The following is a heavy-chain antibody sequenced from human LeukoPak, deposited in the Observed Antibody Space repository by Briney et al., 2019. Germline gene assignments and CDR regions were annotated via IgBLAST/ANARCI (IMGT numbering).Heavy chain of an antibody. J-gene: IGHJ4*02. V-gene: IGHV5-51*01. CDR1: AYSFTSYW. D-gene: IGHD3-22*01. CDR3: ARLEDHYDSSGYYLSY. CDR2: IYPGDSDT. Sequence: GEALKISCKGSAYSFTSYWIAWVRRVPGKGLEWMGIIYPGDSDTRYSPSFQGQVTISADKSVSTAYLQWSSLKASDTAMYYCARLEDHYDSSGYYLSYWGQGTLVTVSS.